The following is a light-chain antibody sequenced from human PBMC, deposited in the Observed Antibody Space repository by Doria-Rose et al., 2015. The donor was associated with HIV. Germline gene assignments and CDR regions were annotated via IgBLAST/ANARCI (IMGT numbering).Light chain of an antibody. J-gene: IGKJ3*01. CDR2: EVS. Sequence: EIVLTQSPLSLSVTPGQPASISCRSSQSLVNSDGKTYLYWYLQKPGQSPQLLIYEVSNRFSGVPDRFSGSGSGTDCTLKISRVEPEDFGVYYCMQTILLPFTFGPGTTVDIK. CDR1: QSLVNSDGKTY. CDR3: MQTILLPFT. V-gene: IGKV2D-29*02.